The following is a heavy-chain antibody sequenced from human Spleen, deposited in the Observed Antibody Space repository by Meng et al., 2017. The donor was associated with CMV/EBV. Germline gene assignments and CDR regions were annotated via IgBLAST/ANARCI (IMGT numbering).Heavy chain of an antibody. CDR3: ARSPSGPPDYYYGMDV. J-gene: IGHJ6*02. CDR1: GYTFTSYD. CDR2: MNPNSGNT. Sequence: ASVKVSCKASGYTFTSYDINWVRQATGQGLEWMGWMNPNSGNTGYAQKFQGRVTITRNTSISTAYMELSRLRSDDTAVYYCARSPSGPPDYYYGMDVWGQGTLVTVSS. D-gene: IGHD3-10*01. V-gene: IGHV1-8*03.